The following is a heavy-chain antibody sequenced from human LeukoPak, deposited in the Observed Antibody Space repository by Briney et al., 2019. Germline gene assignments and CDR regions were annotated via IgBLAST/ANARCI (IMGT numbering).Heavy chain of an antibody. CDR1: GFTFSSYA. CDR2: ISCSGGST. V-gene: IGHV3-23*01. CDR3: AKDFRGYCSGGSCYSDY. Sequence: GGSLRLSCAASGFTFSSYAMSWVRRAPGKGLEWVSGISCSGGSTYYADSVKGRFTISRDNYKNTLYLQMNSLRAEDTAVYYCAKDFRGYCSGGSCYSDYWGQGTLVTVSS. J-gene: IGHJ4*02. D-gene: IGHD2-15*01.